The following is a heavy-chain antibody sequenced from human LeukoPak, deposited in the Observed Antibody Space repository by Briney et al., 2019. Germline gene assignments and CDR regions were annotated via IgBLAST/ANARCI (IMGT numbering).Heavy chain of an antibody. D-gene: IGHD3-22*01. J-gene: IGHJ4*02. V-gene: IGHV3-30-3*01. CDR2: ISDVGGNT. CDR1: AFTFSSYA. Sequence: GESLRLSCAASAFTFSSYAMHWVRHAPGNGLEWVAVISDVGGNTYYADSVEGRFTISRGKSKNSTYLQMNRLRAEDTAVYYCARGRYYYDSSALMGDFDYWGQGTLVTVSS. CDR3: ARGRYYYDSSALMGDFDY.